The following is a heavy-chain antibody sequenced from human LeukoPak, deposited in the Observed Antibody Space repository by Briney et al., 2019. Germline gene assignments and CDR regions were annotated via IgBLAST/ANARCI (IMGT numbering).Heavy chain of an antibody. CDR2: ISKTGST. CDR1: GGSISNSY. J-gene: IGHJ3*02. CDR3: ARIRDRDYGGNPTLYDAFDM. D-gene: IGHD4-23*01. Sequence: KPSETLSLSCTVSGGSISNSYWNWIRQPPGKGLEWIGYISKTGSTNSNPSLKSRVTMSVDISRNQLSLRLSSVTAADTAVYYCARIRDRDYGGNPTLYDAFDMWGQGTMVTVSS. V-gene: IGHV4-59*01.